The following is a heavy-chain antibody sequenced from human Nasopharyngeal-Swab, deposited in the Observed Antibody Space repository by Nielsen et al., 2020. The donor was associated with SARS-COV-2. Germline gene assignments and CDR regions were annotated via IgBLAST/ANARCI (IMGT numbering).Heavy chain of an antibody. J-gene: IGHJ2*01. CDR2: MNPNSGNT. CDR1: GYTFTSSD. CDR3: ARRRSGSDQGSYWYFDL. V-gene: IGHV1-8*01. D-gene: IGHD1-26*01. Sequence: ASVKVSCKASGYTFTSSDINWVRQASGQGLEWMGWMNPNSGNTGYAQKFQGRVTMTRDTSMRTAYMELTSLRSDDTAVYYCARRRSGSDQGSYWYFDLWGRGTLVTVSS.